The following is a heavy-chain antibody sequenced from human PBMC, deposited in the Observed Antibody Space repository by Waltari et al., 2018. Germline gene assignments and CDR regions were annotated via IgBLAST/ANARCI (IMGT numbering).Heavy chain of an antibody. D-gene: IGHD3-22*01. V-gene: IGHV3-73*01. CDR3: TRPYYYDSSGYDY. J-gene: IGHJ4*02. Sequence: SGKGLEWVGRIRSKANSYATAYAASVKGRFTISRDDSKNTAYLQMNSLKTEDTAVYYCTRPYYYDSSGYDYWGQGTLVTVSS. CDR2: IRSKANSYAT.